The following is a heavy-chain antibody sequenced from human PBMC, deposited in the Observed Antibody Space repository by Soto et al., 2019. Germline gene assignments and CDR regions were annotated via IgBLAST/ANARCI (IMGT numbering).Heavy chain of an antibody. Sequence: GGSLRLSCAASGFTFSSYWMSWVRQAPGKGLEWVANIKQDGSEKYYVDSVKGRFTISRDNAKNSLYLQMNSLRAEDTAVYYCGIDRKLVGEAYWGQGTLVTVSS. CDR1: GFTFSSYW. CDR2: IKQDGSEK. V-gene: IGHV3-7*03. D-gene: IGHD2-15*01. CDR3: GIDRKLVGEAY. J-gene: IGHJ4*02.